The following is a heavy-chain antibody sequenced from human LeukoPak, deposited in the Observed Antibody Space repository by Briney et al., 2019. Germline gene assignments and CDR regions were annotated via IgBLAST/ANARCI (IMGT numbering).Heavy chain of an antibody. Sequence: PGRSLRLSCADSGFTFSRYAMHWARQAPGKGLEWVAVISYDGSNKFYADSVKGRLAISRDNSKNTLYLQMNSLRTEDTAVYYCAKASNNHGLGGTVEYWGQGTLVTVSS. V-gene: IGHV3-30*18. CDR3: AKASNNHGLGGTVEY. CDR2: ISYDGSNK. CDR1: GFTFSRYA. D-gene: IGHD1-14*01. J-gene: IGHJ4*02.